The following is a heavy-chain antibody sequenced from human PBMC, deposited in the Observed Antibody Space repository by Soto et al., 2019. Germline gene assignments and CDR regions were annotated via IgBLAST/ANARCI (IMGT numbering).Heavy chain of an antibody. CDR1: GYSFTSYW. CDR2: IYPGDSDT. CDR3: AREYYDFWSGYYYWFDP. D-gene: IGHD3-3*01. Sequence: EVQLVQSGAEVKKPGGSLKISCKGSGYSFTSYWIGWVRQMPGKGLEWMGIIYPGDSDTRYSPSFQGQVTISADKSISTAYLQWSSLKASDTAMYYCAREYYDFWSGYYYWFDPWGQGTLVTVSS. J-gene: IGHJ5*02. V-gene: IGHV5-51*01.